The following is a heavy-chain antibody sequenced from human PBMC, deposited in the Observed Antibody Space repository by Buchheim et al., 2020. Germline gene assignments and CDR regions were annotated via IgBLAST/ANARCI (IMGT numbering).Heavy chain of an antibody. Sequence: VQLVESGGGLVKPGGSLRLSCAASGFTFSSYSMNWVRQAPGKGLEWVSSISSSSSYIYYADSVKGRFTISRDNAKNSLYLQMNSLRAEDTAVYYCAKEDSGSYYNVYYYYGMDVWGQGTT. J-gene: IGHJ6*02. CDR2: ISSSSSYI. CDR3: AKEDSGSYYNVYYYYGMDV. D-gene: IGHD3-10*01. CDR1: GFTFSSYS. V-gene: IGHV3-21*01.